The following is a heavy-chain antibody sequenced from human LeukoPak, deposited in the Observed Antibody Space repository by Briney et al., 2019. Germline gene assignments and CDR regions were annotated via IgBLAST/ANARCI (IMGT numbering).Heavy chain of an antibody. CDR3: ASPPGTSDDAFDI. V-gene: IGHV1-69*05. CDR2: IIPVFGTA. J-gene: IGHJ3*02. CDR1: GGTFSSYA. D-gene: IGHD1-14*01. Sequence: ASVKVSCKASGGTFSSYAISWVRPAPGQGLEWMGGIIPVFGTANYAQKFQGRVTITTDESTSTAYMELSSLRSEDTDVYYCASPPGTSDDAFDIWGQGTMVTVSS.